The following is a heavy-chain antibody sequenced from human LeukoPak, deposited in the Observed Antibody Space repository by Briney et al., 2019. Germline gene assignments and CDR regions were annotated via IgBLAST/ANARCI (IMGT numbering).Heavy chain of an antibody. CDR1: GFTFSSDA. CDR2: ISGSGGST. CDR3: AKGHYYDSSGYYYFGYYFDY. Sequence: GGSLRLSCAASGFTFSSDAMSWVRQAPGKGLEWVSAISGSGGSTYYADSVKGRFTISRDNSKNTLYLQMNSLRAEDTAVYYCAKGHYYDSSGYYYFGYYFDYWGQGTLVTVSS. V-gene: IGHV3-23*01. D-gene: IGHD3-22*01. J-gene: IGHJ4*02.